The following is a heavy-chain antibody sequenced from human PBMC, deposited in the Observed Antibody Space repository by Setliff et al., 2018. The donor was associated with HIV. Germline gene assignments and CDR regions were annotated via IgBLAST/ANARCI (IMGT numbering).Heavy chain of an antibody. CDR1: GGSISSSSYY. D-gene: IGHD6-13*01. CDR3: ARVDSSSWYDGRFDP. J-gene: IGHJ5*02. Sequence: PSETLSLTCTVSGGSISSSSYYWGWIRQPPGKGLEWIGNIYYSGSTYYNPSLKSRVTISVDTSKNHFSLKLSSVTAADTAVYYCARVDSSSWYDGRFDPWGQGTLVTVSS. V-gene: IGHV4-39*07. CDR2: IYYSGST.